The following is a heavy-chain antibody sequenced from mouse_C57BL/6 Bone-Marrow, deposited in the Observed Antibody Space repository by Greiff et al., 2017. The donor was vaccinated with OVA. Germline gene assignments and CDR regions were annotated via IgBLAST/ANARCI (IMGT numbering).Heavy chain of an antibody. CDR1: GFTFSSYG. V-gene: IGHV5-6*01. Sequence: EVNVVESGGDLVKPGGSLKLSCAASGFTFSSYGMSWVRQTPDKRLEWVATISSGGSYTYYPDSVKGRFTISRDNAKNTLYLQMSSLKSEDTAMYYCARYYYGSSVYWYFDVWGTGTTVTVSS. CDR2: ISSGGSYT. J-gene: IGHJ1*03. D-gene: IGHD1-1*01. CDR3: ARYYYGSSVYWYFDV.